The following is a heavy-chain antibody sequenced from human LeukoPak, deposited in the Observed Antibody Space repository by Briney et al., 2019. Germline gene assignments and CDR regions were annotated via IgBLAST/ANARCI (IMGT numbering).Heavy chain of an antibody. Sequence: GGSLRLSCAASGFTFSSYGMHWVRQAPGKGPEWVAVISYDGSNKYYADSVKGRFTNSRDNSKNTLYLQMNSLRAEDTAVYYCAKGTVLWFGELFDYFDYWGQGTLVTVSS. J-gene: IGHJ4*02. CDR2: ISYDGSNK. CDR3: AKGTVLWFGELFDYFDY. CDR1: GFTFSSYG. D-gene: IGHD3-10*01. V-gene: IGHV3-30*18.